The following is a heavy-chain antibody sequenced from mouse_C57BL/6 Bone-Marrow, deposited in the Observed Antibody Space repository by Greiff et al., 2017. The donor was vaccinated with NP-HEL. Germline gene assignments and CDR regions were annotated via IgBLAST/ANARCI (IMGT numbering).Heavy chain of an antibody. CDR1: GYTFTDYY. V-gene: IGHV1-76*01. D-gene: IGHD2-1*01. Sequence: VQLQQSGAELVRPGASVKLSCKASGYTFTDYYINWVKQRPGPGLEWIARIYPGSGNTYYNEKFKGQATLTAEKSSSTAYMQLSSLTSEDSAVYFCASGNYVWFAYWGQGTLVTVSA. J-gene: IGHJ3*01. CDR2: IYPGSGNT. CDR3: ASGNYVWFAY.